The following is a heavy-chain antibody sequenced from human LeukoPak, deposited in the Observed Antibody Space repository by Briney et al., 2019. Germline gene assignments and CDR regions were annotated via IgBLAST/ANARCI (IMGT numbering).Heavy chain of an antibody. CDR3: ARVMVRYATDY. CDR1: GFTFSDYY. Sequence: GGSLRLSWTPSGFTFSDYYMSWIRQAPGKGLEWVSYISKTDSSTNYADSVRGRLTISRDDAKSSLYLQMNSLRAEDTAVYYCARVMVRYATDYWGQGTLVTVSS. J-gene: IGHJ4*02. CDR2: ISKTDSST. V-gene: IGHV3-11*04. D-gene: IGHD2-8*02.